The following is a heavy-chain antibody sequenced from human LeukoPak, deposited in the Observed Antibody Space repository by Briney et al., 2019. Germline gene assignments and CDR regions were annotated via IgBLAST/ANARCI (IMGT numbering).Heavy chain of an antibody. J-gene: IGHJ4*02. CDR1: GGSISSYY. CDR2: IYYSGST. D-gene: IGHD3-9*01. CDR3: ARHREYDILTGYYTTPLYYFDY. V-gene: IGHV4-59*08. Sequence: SETLSLTCTVSGGSISSYYWSWIRQPPGNGLEWIGYIYYSGSTNYNPSLKSRVTISVDTSKNQFSLKLSSVTAADTAVYYCARHREYDILTGYYTTPLYYFDYWGQGTLVTVSS.